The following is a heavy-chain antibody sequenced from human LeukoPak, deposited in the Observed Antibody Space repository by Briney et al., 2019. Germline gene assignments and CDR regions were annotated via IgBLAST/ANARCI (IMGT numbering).Heavy chain of an antibody. Sequence: SGPTLVNPTQTLTLTCTFSGFSLSTGGVGVGSIRQPPGKALEWLALIYWDDDKRYSPSLKSRLTITKDTSNNQVVLTMTNMDPVDTATYYCAHEGYCSSTSCPESATGLFDYWGQGTLVTVSS. J-gene: IGHJ4*02. V-gene: IGHV2-5*02. CDR3: AHEGYCSSTSCPESATGLFDY. D-gene: IGHD2-2*01. CDR2: IYWDDDK. CDR1: GFSLSTGGVG.